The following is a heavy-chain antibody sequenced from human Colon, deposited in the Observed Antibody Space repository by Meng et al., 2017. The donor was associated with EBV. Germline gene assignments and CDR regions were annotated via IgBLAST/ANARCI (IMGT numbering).Heavy chain of an antibody. V-gene: IGHV4-30-4*01. CDR2: TYNGWST. D-gene: IGHD3-16*01. CDR3: NAYTAGGGGLGS. CDR1: GAPVERGGYH. Sequence: VPLAGAAPGVVKPSEPPPLTRTVSGAPVERGGYHLSWVRHPPGKGLECIGYTYNGWSTYYNPSLKSLVSMSVDTSKNQFPLPLSSVTAADPAVYYFNAYTAGGGGLGSWGQGTLVTVSS. J-gene: IGHJ5*02.